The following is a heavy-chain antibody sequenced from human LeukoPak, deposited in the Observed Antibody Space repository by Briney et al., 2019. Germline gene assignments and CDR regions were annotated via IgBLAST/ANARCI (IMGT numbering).Heavy chain of an antibody. CDR2: IRYDGSYK. CDR1: GFTFSTYG. CDR3: AKDSHRTGSYSGTYPYYFDY. J-gene: IGHJ4*02. V-gene: IGHV3-30*02. Sequence: QTGGSLRXSCXAXGFTFSTYGMHWVRQAPGKGLEWVAFIRYDGSYKYYAASVMGRFTISRDISKDTLYLLLNSLRVEDTAVYYCAKDSHRTGSYSGTYPYYFDYWGQGTLVSVSS. D-gene: IGHD3-10*01.